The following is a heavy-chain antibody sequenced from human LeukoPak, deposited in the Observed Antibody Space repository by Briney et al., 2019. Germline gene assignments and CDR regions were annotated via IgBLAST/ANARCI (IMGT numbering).Heavy chain of an antibody. CDR3: VGGSGWYEGYFDY. Sequence: SETLSLTCAVSGGSISSSNWWSWVRQPPGKGLGWIGEIYHSGSTNYNPSLKSRVTISVDKSKNQFSLKLSSVTAADTAVYYCVGGSGWYEGYFDYWGQGTLVTVSS. J-gene: IGHJ4*02. V-gene: IGHV4-4*02. CDR1: GGSISSSNW. CDR2: IYHSGST. D-gene: IGHD6-19*01.